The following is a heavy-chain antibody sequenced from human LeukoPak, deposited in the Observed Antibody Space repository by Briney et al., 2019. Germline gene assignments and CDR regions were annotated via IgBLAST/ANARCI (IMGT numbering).Heavy chain of an antibody. CDR3: ARDGKQQLVGGWNHYYYYYMDV. Sequence: ASVKVSCKASGYTFTGYYMHWVRQAPGQGLEWMGWINPNSGGTNYAQKFQGRVTMTRDTSISTAYMELSRLRSDDTAVYYCARDGKQQLVGGWNHYYYYYMDVWGKGTTVTVSS. CDR2: INPNSGGT. D-gene: IGHD6-13*01. J-gene: IGHJ6*03. CDR1: GYTFTGYY. V-gene: IGHV1-2*02.